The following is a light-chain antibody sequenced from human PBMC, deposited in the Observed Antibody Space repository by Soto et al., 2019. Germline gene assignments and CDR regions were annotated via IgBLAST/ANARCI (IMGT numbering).Light chain of an antibody. Sequence: NFMLTQPHSVSESPGKTVTISCTHSSGSIASNYVQWYQQRPGSAPTTVIYEDNQRPSGVPDRFSGSIDSSSNSASLTISGLKTEDEADYYCQSYDSSTLYVFGTGTKLTVL. CDR1: SGSIASNY. V-gene: IGLV6-57*04. CDR2: EDN. CDR3: QSYDSSTLYV. J-gene: IGLJ1*01.